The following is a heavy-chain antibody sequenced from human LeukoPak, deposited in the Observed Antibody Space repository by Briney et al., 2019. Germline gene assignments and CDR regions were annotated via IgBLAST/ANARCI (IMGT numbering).Heavy chain of an antibody. V-gene: IGHV1-2*02. D-gene: IGHD2-2*01. CDR2: INPNSGGT. Sequence: ASVKVSCKASGYTFTGYYMHWVRQAPGQGLEWMGWINPNSGGTNYAQKFQGRATMTRDTSISSAYMELSRLRSDDTAVYYCARDGDIVVVPEANWFDPWGQGTLVTVSS. CDR1: GYTFTGYY. CDR3: ARDGDIVVVPEANWFDP. J-gene: IGHJ5*02.